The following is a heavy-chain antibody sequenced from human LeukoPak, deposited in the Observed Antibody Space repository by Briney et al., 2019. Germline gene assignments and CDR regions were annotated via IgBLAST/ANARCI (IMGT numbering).Heavy chain of an antibody. CDR2: INSDGSST. D-gene: IGHD6-19*01. CDR1: GGSIRSSYYY. J-gene: IGHJ5*02. V-gene: IGHV3-74*01. CDR3: ARALAVAGTGGFDP. Sequence: PSETLSLTCTVSGGSIRSSYYYWGWIRQPPGKGLVWVSRINSDGSSTSYADSVKGRFTISRDNAKNTLYLQMNSLRAEDTAVYYCARALAVAGTGGFDPWGQGTLVTVSS.